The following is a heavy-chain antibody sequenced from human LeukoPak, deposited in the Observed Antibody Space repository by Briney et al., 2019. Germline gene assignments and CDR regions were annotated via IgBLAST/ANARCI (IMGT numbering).Heavy chain of an antibody. D-gene: IGHD6-19*01. J-gene: IGHJ4*02. CDR2: ISSSGSTI. CDR1: GFTFSDYY. Sequence: GGSLRLSCAASGFTFSDYYMSWIRQAPGKGLEWVSYISSSGSTIYYADSVKGRFTISRDNAKNSLYLQMNSLRAEDTAVYYCARVHSSGWTFFDYWGQGTLVTVSS. V-gene: IGHV3-11*01. CDR3: ARVHSSGWTFFDY.